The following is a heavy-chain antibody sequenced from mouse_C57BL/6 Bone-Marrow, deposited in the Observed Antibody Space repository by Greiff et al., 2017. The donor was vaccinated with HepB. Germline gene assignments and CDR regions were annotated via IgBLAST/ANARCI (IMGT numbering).Heavy chain of an antibody. V-gene: IGHV1-81*01. J-gene: IGHJ1*03. D-gene: IGHD1-1*01. Sequence: VKLVESGAELARPGASVKLSCKASGYTFTSYGISWVKQRTGQGLEWIGEIYPRSGNTYYNEKVKGTSTLTADKSSSTAYMELRSLTSEDSAVYFCARRGYYGSSWYFDVWGTGTTVTVSS. CDR3: ARRGYYGSSWYFDV. CDR2: IYPRSGNT. CDR1: GYTFTSYG.